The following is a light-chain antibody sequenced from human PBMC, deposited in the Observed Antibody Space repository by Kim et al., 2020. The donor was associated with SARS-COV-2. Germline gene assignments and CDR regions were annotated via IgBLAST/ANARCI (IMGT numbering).Light chain of an antibody. J-gene: IGLJ3*02. CDR2: AND. CDR1: TSNIGSNS. V-gene: IGLV1-44*01. Sequence: QSVLAQPPSASGTPGQTVTISCSGSTSNIGSNSVTWYQQLPGTAPKLLMYANDQRPSGVPGRFSGSKSGTSASLAISGLQSEDEADYYCAAWDDSLNGPVFGGGTQLTVL. CDR3: AAWDDSLNGPV.